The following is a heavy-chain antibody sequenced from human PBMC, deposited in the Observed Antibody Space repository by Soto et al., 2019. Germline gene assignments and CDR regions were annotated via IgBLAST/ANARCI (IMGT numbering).Heavy chain of an antibody. Sequence: GGSLRLSCAASGFTFSDYYMSWIRQAPGKGLEWVAVISYDGRVKYYVDSVKGRFTISRDDSKNTLYLQMNSLRVDDTAMYYCARDFIVGAPDYFDYWGQGTLVTVSS. CDR3: ARDFIVGAPDYFDY. CDR1: GFTFSDYY. D-gene: IGHD1-26*01. V-gene: IGHV3-30*03. CDR2: ISYDGRVK. J-gene: IGHJ4*02.